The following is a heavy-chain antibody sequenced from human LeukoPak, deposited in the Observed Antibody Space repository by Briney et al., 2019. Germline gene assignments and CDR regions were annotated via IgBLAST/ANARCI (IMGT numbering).Heavy chain of an antibody. V-gene: IGHV3-23*01. CDR1: GFTFSTYA. J-gene: IGHJ4*02. D-gene: IGHD6-13*01. CDR2: ISGSGGST. Sequence: GGSLRLSCTASGFTFSTYAMSWVRQAPGEGLEWVSGISGSGGSTYYTDSVKGRFTISRDNSKNTLYLQMNSLRAEDTAVYYCARDRYSHSTRWYYFDYWGQGTLVTVSS. CDR3: ARDRYSHSTRWYYFDY.